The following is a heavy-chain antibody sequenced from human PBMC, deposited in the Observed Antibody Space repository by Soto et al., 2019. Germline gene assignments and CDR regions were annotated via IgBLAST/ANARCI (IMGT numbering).Heavy chain of an antibody. CDR1: GYTFTSYG. CDR3: ARDDGSWYYYGMDV. J-gene: IGHJ6*02. Sequence: KPPRASVKVSCKASGYTFTSYGISWVRQAPGQGLEWMGWISAYNGNTNYAQKLQGRVTMTTDTSTNTAYMELRSLRSDDTAVYYCARDDGSWYYYGMDVWGQGTTVTVSS. V-gene: IGHV1-18*01. D-gene: IGHD6-13*01. CDR2: ISAYNGNT.